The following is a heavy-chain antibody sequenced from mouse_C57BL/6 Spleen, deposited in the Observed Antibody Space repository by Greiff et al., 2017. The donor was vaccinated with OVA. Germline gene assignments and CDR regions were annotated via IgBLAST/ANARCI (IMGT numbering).Heavy chain of an antibody. CDR1: GFNIKDDY. D-gene: IGHD2-5*01. Sequence: EVQLQQSGAELVRPGASVKLSCTASGFNIKDDYMHWVKQRPEQGLEWIGWIDPENGDTEYASKFQGKATITADTSSNTAYLQLSSLTSEDTAVYYCTTNPYYSNYDYAMDYWGQGTSVTVSS. CDR3: TTNPYYSNYDYAMDY. J-gene: IGHJ4*01. CDR2: IDPENGDT. V-gene: IGHV14-4*01.